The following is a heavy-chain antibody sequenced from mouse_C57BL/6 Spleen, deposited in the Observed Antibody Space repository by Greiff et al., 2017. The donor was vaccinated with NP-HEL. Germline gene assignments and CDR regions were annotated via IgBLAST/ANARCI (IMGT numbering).Heavy chain of an antibody. CDR2: ISSGGDYI. Sequence: EVHLVESGEGLVKPGGSLKLSCAASGFTFSSYAMSWVRQTPEKRLEWVAYISSGGDYIYYADTVKGRFTISRDNARNTLYLQMSSLKSEDTAMYYCTREGYYYDYDWFAYWGQGTLVTVSA. CDR3: TREGYYYDYDWFAY. J-gene: IGHJ3*01. V-gene: IGHV5-9-1*02. CDR1: GFTFSSYA. D-gene: IGHD2-4*01.